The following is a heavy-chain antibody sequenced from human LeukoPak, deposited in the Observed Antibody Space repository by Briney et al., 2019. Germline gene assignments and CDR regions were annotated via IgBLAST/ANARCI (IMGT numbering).Heavy chain of an antibody. Sequence: PGGSQRLSCAASGFTFSSYWMSWVRQAPGKGLEWVANIKKDGSEKYYVDSVKGRFTISRDNAKTSLYLQMNSLRAEDTAVYYCARDLSGVTGYTYGRGIDYWGQGTLVTVSS. J-gene: IGHJ4*02. CDR2: IKKDGSEK. CDR1: GFTFSSYW. D-gene: IGHD5-18*01. V-gene: IGHV3-7*01. CDR3: ARDLSGVTGYTYGRGIDY.